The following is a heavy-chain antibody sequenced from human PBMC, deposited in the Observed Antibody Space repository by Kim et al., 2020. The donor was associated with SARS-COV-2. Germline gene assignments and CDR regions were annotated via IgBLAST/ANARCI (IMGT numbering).Heavy chain of an antibody. J-gene: IGHJ3*02. CDR3: AKPYYCGLGSFPGSFHM. CDR2: ISESGTNT. Sequence: GGSLRLSCATTRFNFSNYAMTWVRQAPGKGLEWVSRISESGTNTFYADSVKGRFTISRDNSKKTLYLQMSSLRADDTAVYYCAKPYYCGLGSFPGSFHMWGQGTMVTVSP. D-gene: IGHD3-10*01. CDR1: RFNFSNYA. V-gene: IGHV3-23*01.